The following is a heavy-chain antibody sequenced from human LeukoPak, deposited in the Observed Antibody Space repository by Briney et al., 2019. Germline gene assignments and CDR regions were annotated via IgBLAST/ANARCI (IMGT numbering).Heavy chain of an antibody. V-gene: IGHV3-11*01. J-gene: IGHJ4*02. CDR2: ISSSGSTI. CDR1: GFTFSDNY. CDR3: ASSIKYYYDSSGYYY. D-gene: IGHD3-22*01. Sequence: GGSLRLSCAASGFTFSDNYMSWIRQAPGKGLEWVSYISSSGSTIYYADSVKGRFTISRDNAKNSLYLQMNSLRAEDTAVYYCASSIKYYYDSSGYYYWGQGTLVTVSS.